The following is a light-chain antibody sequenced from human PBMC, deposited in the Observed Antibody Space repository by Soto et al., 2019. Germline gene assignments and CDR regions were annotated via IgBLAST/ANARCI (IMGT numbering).Light chain of an antibody. J-gene: IGKJ2*01. CDR2: GSS. V-gene: IGKV3-20*01. Sequence: EVVLTQSPGTLSLSPGERATLSCRASQSVSNNYFAWYQQKPGQAPRLLIFGSSDRATGIPDRFSGSGSGLDFTLTISRLEPEDFAVYYCQQYGSSPPYTFGQGTKLEIK. CDR1: QSVSNNY. CDR3: QQYGSSPPYT.